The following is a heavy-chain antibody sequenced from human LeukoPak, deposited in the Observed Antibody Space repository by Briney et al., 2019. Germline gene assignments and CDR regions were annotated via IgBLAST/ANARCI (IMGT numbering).Heavy chain of an antibody. D-gene: IGHD3-10*01. CDR2: IGGSGDFT. CDR3: AKADRGWGVITKD. V-gene: IGHV3-23*01. CDR1: GFTFSTYA. Sequence: PGGSLRLSCAASGFTFSTYAMSWVRQAPGKGLEWVSAIGGSGDFTYYAEYVRGRFNISRDNSKKTLYLQMNSLRAEDTAVYYCAKADRGWGVITKDWGQGTLVTVSS. J-gene: IGHJ4*02.